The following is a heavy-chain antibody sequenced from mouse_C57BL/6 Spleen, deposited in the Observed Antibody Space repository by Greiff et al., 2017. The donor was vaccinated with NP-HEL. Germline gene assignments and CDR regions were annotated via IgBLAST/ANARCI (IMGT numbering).Heavy chain of an antibody. CDR2: INPNNGGT. CDR3: ASWVVAENAMDY. Sequence: EVQLQQSGPELVKPGASVKIPCKASGYTFTDYNMDWVKQSHGKSLEWIGDINPNNGGTIYNQKFKGKATLTVDKSSSTAYMELRSLTSEDTAVYYCASWVVAENAMDYWGQGTSVTVSS. V-gene: IGHV1-18*01. D-gene: IGHD1-1*01. J-gene: IGHJ4*01. CDR1: GYTFTDYN.